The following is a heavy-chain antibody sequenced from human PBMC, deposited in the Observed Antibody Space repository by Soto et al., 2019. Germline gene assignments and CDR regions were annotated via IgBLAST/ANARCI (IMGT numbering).Heavy chain of an antibody. V-gene: IGHV4-34*01. CDR1: GGSFSGYY. CDR3: ARVTRGDYLLTFSLRGMDV. D-gene: IGHD4-17*01. J-gene: IGHJ6*02. CDR2: INDSGIT. Sequence: ASETLSLTCSVYGGSFSGYYWSWIRQPPGKGLEWFGEINDSGITNYNPSLKSRVTMSGDTSKNQLSLKLNSVTAADTAVYYCARVTRGDYLLTFSLRGMDVWGQGTTVTVSS.